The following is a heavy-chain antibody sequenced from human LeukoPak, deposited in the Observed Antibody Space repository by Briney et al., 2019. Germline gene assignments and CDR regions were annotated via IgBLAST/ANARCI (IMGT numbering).Heavy chain of an antibody. CDR1: GYTFTVNY. J-gene: IGHJ4*02. D-gene: IGHD2-2*01. V-gene: IGHV1-2*02. Sequence: LGASVKVSCKPSGYTFTVNYLHWVRQAPGQGLEWVGWMNPNSGVTGYAQNFQGRVTMTRDTSISTAYMELSSLTSDDTAVYYCTRGAGTSWFGFWGQGSLVTVSS. CDR3: TRGAGTSWFGF. CDR2: MNPNSGVT.